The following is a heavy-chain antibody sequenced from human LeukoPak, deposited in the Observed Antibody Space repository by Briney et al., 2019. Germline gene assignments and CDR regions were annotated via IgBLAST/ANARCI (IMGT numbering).Heavy chain of an antibody. CDR2: IYYSGST. CDR3: ASYSSGSPDWFDP. D-gene: IGHD6-19*01. V-gene: IGHV4-31*03. CDR1: GGSISSGGYY. J-gene: IGHJ5*02. Sequence: TSETLSLTCTVSGGSISSGGYYWSWIRQHPGKGLEWIGYIYYSGSTHYNPSLKSRVTISVDTSKNQFSLKLSSVTAADTAVYYCASYSSGSPDWFDPWGQGTLVTVSS.